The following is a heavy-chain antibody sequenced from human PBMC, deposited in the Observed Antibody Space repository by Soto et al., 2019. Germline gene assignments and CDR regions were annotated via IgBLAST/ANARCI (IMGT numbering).Heavy chain of an antibody. CDR3: ARGRYYDYSGYFH. CDR1: GGSISSGDYY. Sequence: SETLSLTCSVSGGSISSGDYYWSWIRQPPGKGLEWIGYIYYSGSTYYNPSLKSRVTISVDTSKNQFSLKLSSVTAADTAVYYCARGRYYDYSGYFHWGQGTLVTVSS. D-gene: IGHD3-22*01. CDR2: IYYSGST. V-gene: IGHV4-30-4*01. J-gene: IGHJ4*02.